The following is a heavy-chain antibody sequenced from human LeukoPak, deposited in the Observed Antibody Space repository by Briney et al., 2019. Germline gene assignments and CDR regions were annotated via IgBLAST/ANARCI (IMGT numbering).Heavy chain of an antibody. D-gene: IGHD2-21*01. Sequence: SETLALTCSVSGGSLSSSSYYWGWIRQSPGEGLEWIGSTYYRGTTYENSSLKSRLTLPIDTPNNQFSLKLTSVTAADTAVYYCASEYSRSVVAGSRPDLWGQGLLVTVSS. CDR3: ASEYSRSVVAGSRPDL. J-gene: IGHJ4*02. CDR1: GGSLSSSSYY. V-gene: IGHV4-39*01. CDR2: TYYRGTT.